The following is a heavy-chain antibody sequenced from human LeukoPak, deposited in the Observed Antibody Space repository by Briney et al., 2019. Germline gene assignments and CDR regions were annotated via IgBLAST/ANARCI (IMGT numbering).Heavy chain of an antibody. D-gene: IGHD3-22*01. J-gene: IGHJ4*02. CDR2: IKQDGSEK. CDR1: GFTFSSYW. CDR3: ARGGGYYYDSSGPFDY. V-gene: IGHV3-7*01. Sequence: PGGSLRLSCAASGFTFSSYWMSWVRQAPGKGLEWVANIKQDGSEKYYVDSVKGRFTISRDNAKNSLYLQMNSLRAEDTAVYYCARGGGYYYDSSGPFDYWGQGTLVTVSS.